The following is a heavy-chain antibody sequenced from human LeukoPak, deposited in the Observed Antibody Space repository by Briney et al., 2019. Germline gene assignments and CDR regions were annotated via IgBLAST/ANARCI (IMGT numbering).Heavy chain of an antibody. Sequence: GGSLRLSCAASGFTFTNAWMAWVRQAPGKGLEWVGRVKRKTDGGSTDYAAPVKGRFTISRDDSKNTVDLQMNSLKTEDTAVYYCTTDLRWELPVNGYWGQGTLVTVSS. V-gene: IGHV3-15*01. D-gene: IGHD1-26*01. CDR2: VKRKTDGGST. CDR3: TTDLRWELPVNGY. CDR1: GFTFTNAW. J-gene: IGHJ4*02.